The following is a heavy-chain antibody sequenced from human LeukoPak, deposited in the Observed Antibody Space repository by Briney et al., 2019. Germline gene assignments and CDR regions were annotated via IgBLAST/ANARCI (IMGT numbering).Heavy chain of an antibody. D-gene: IGHD5-12*01. Sequence: PGGALRLSCAASGFTFSSYAMSWGRQAPGKGLEWVSGISGSGGSTYYADSVKGGFTISRDNSKNTLYLQMNSLRAEDTAVYYCAKDPNSGYDWGQYYFDYWGQGTLVTVSS. CDR2: ISGSGGST. CDR3: AKDPNSGYDWGQYYFDY. V-gene: IGHV3-23*01. CDR1: GFTFSSYA. J-gene: IGHJ4*02.